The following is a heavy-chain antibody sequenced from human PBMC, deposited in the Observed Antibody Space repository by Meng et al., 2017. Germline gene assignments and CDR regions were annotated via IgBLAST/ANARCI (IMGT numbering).Heavy chain of an antibody. D-gene: IGHD1-26*01. CDR2: AYYRSKWYH. J-gene: IGHJ4*02. Sequence: QIPLQQSGPGLVKPSQTLSLICAISGDSVSSNSAAWNWIRQSPSRGLEWLGRAYYRSKWYHDYAESVKSRISIDPDTSKNQFSLQLRSVTPEDSAVYYCARGSYSFDSWGQRTLVTVSS. CDR1: GDSVSSNSAA. CDR3: ARGSYSFDS. V-gene: IGHV6-1*01.